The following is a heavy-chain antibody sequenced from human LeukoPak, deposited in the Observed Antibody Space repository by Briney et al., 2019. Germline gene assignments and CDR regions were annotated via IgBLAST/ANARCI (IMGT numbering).Heavy chain of an antibody. CDR3: ASTWGSGSHFDY. V-gene: IGHV4-39*07. D-gene: IGHD3-10*01. Sequence: PSETLSLTCTVSGGSISSSSYYWGWIRQPPGKGLEWIGSIYYSGSTYYKPSLKSRVTISVDTSKNQFSQKLSSVTAADTAVYYCASTWGSGSHFDYWGQGTLVTVSS. J-gene: IGHJ4*02. CDR1: GGSISSSSYY. CDR2: IYYSGST.